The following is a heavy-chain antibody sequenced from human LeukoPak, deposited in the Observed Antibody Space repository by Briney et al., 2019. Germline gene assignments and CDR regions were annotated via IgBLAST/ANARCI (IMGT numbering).Heavy chain of an antibody. D-gene: IGHD3/OR15-3a*01. CDR1: GYTFTGYS. CDR2: INPNSGGT. J-gene: IGHJ6*02. Sequence: ASVKVSCKASGYTFTGYSMHWVRQAPGQGPEWMGWINPNSGGTNYAQKFQGRVTMTRDTSISTAYMELRRLRSDDTAVYYCARDGNPRTRTGYYPPDYYYGMDVWGQGTTVTVSS. V-gene: IGHV1-2*02. CDR3: ARDGNPRTRTGYYPPDYYYGMDV.